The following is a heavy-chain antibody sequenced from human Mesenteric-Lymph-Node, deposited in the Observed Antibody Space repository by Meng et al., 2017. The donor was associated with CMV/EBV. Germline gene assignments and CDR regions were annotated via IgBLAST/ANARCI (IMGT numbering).Heavy chain of an antibody. CDR3: AKDIRSLVGMDV. J-gene: IGHJ6*02. V-gene: IGHV3-30*02. CDR2: IRYDGSNK. Sequence: GGSLRLSCAASGFTFSRYAMHWVRQAPGKGLEWVTFIRYDGSNKYYADSVKGRFTISRDNSKNTLYLQMNSLRAEDTAVYYCAKDIRSLVGMDVWGQGTTVTVSS. CDR1: GFTFSRYA.